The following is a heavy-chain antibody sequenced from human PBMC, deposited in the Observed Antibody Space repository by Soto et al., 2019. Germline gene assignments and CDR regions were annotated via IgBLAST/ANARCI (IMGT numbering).Heavy chain of an antibody. J-gene: IGHJ4*02. D-gene: IGHD5-12*01. Sequence: SETLSLTCTVSGGSISSGGYYWSWIRQHPGRGLEWIGYIYYSGSTYYNPSLKSRVTISVDTSKNQFSLKLSSVTAADTAVYYCARDSVIGYSGYAFDDWGQGTLVTVSS. V-gene: IGHV4-31*03. CDR1: GGSISSGGYY. CDR3: ARDSVIGYSGYAFDD. CDR2: IYYSGST.